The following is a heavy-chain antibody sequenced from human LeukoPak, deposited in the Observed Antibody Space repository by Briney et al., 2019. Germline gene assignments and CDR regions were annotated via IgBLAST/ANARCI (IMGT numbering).Heavy chain of an antibody. V-gene: IGHV4-4*02. D-gene: IGHD3-3*01. CDR1: GFTFSISG. CDR2: VHLDGRT. CDR3: AREGGFYRPLDY. Sequence: GSLRLSCAAPGFTFSISGMHWVRKAPGKGLEWIGEVHLDGRTNYNPSLTGRLTMSVDLYENHISLKLTSVTAADTAVYYCAREGGFYRPLDYSGQGTLVTVSS. J-gene: IGHJ4*02.